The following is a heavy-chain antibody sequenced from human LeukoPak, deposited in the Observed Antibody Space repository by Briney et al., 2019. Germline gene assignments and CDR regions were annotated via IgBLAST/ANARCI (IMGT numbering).Heavy chain of an antibody. CDR1: GYTFTSYG. CDR3: ARVWNYNDTSGYYLGSSLDY. V-gene: IGHV1-18*01. Sequence: ASVKVSCKASGYTFTSYGISWVRQAPGQGLEWMGWISVFNGNTNYAQKLQGRVTMTTDTSTSTAYLELRSLRSDDTAVYYCARVWNYNDTSGYYLGSSLDYWGQGTLVTVSS. D-gene: IGHD3-22*01. J-gene: IGHJ4*02. CDR2: ISVFNGNT.